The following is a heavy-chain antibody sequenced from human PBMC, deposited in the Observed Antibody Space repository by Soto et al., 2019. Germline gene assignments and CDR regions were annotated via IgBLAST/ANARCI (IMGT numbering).Heavy chain of an antibody. CDR3: ARGLGKYCSGGSCYRAKRPGYFDY. J-gene: IGHJ4*02. CDR1: GGSFSGYY. D-gene: IGHD2-15*01. Sequence: SETLALTCAVYGGSFSGYYWSWIRQPPGKGLEWIGEINHSGSTNYNPSLKSRVTISVDTSKNQLSLKLSSVTAADTAVYYCARGLGKYCSGGSCYRAKRPGYFDYWGQGTLVTVSS. CDR2: INHSGST. V-gene: IGHV4-34*01.